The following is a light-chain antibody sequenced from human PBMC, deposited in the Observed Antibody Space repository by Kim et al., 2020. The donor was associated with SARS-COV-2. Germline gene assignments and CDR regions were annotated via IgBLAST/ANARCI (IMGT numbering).Light chain of an antibody. Sequence: DIQMTQSPSTLSASVGDRVTITCRASENIGTWLAWYQQKPGRAPSLLIYLASTLESGVPSRFCGTGSGTEFSLSITSLQPDDFATYYCQHYSRFPYTFGQGTKLEI. V-gene: IGKV1-5*03. J-gene: IGKJ2*01. CDR2: LAS. CDR1: ENIGTW. CDR3: QHYSRFPYT.